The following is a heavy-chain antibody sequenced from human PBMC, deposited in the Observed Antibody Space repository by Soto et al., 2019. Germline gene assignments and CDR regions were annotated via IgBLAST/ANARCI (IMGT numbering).Heavy chain of an antibody. CDR3: ARSSGYYYVDY. V-gene: IGHV1-3*01. D-gene: IGHD3-22*01. Sequence: QVQFVQSGAEVKKPGASVKVSCKASGYTFTSYAMHWVRQAPGQRLEWMGWINAGNGNTKYSQKFQGRVTITRDTAASTAYMELNSLRAEDTAVFYCARSSGYYYVDYWGQGTLVTVSS. J-gene: IGHJ4*02. CDR1: GYTFTSYA. CDR2: INAGNGNT.